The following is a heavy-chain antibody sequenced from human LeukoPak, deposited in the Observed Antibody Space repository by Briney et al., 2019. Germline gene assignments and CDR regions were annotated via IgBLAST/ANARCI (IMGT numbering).Heavy chain of an antibody. CDR2: IYYSGST. J-gene: IGHJ5*02. D-gene: IGHD2-15*01. CDR1: GGSISSGGHY. CDR3: ARGLGYCSGGSCYVSWFDP. Sequence: SETLSLTCTVSGGSISSGGHYWSWIRQHPGKGLEWIGYIYYSGSTYYNPSLKSRVTISVDTSKNQFSLKLSSVTAADTAVYYCARGLGYCSGGSCYVSWFDPWGQGTLVTVSS. V-gene: IGHV4-31*03.